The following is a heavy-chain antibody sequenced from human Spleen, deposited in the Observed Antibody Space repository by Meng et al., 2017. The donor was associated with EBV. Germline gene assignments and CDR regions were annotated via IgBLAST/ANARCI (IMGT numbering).Heavy chain of an antibody. CDR1: GESGSSGSYY. J-gene: IGHJ4*02. V-gene: IGHV4-61*01. Sequence: QVELHEAGPGLVKSSETLSLTCTVSGESGSSGSYYWDWIRQSPGKGLEWIGYIYFTGATNYNPSLKSRVTISLDTSKNQFSLRLSSATAADTAVYYCARNLYSNSFFDYWGRGTLVTVSS. D-gene: IGHD6-6*01. CDR3: ARNLYSNSFFDY. CDR2: IYFTGAT.